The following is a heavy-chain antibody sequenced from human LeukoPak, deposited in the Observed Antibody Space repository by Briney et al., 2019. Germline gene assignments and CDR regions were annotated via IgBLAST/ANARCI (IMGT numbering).Heavy chain of an antibody. D-gene: IGHD3-3*01. CDR3: AREGYGGFWSGYHNWFDP. CDR1: GYTFTSYA. Sequence: GASVKVSCKASGYTFTSYAMNWVRQAPGQGLEWMGWISAYNGNANYAQKLQGRVTMTTDTSTSTAYMELRSLRSDDTAVYYCAREGYGGFWSGYHNWFDPWGQGTLVTVSS. V-gene: IGHV1-18*01. CDR2: ISAYNGNA. J-gene: IGHJ5*02.